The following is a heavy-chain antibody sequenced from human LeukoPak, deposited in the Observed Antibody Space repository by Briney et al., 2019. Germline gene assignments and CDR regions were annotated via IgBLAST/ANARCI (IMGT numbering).Heavy chain of an antibody. J-gene: IGHJ4*02. V-gene: IGHV3-21*01. CDR1: GFTFSSYW. CDR2: ISVRSNYR. CDR3: VRLRRSSDRSGYYYYYDY. Sequence: GGSLRLSCAASGFTFSSYWLSWVRQLPGKGLEWVSSISVRSNYRYYADSVRGRFTISRDDARDSLFLQMNSLRAEDTAVYFCVRLRRSSDRSGYYYYYDYWGQGTLVTVSS. D-gene: IGHD3-22*01.